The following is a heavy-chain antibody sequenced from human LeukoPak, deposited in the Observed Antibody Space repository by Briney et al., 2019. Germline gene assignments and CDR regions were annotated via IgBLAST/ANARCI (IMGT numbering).Heavy chain of an antibody. CDR3: VRAYYRGYSDDFDF. Sequence: GGSLRLSCTPSGFTFSDYYMSWFRQAPGKGLEWLSYIDGNPDNVYYADSVRGGFTISRDNAKNSLYLQMNSLRGEDTAVYYCVRAYYRGYSDDFDFWGLGTLVTVSS. D-gene: IGHD3-10*01. CDR2: IDGNPDNV. V-gene: IGHV3-11*01. J-gene: IGHJ4*02. CDR1: GFTFSDYY.